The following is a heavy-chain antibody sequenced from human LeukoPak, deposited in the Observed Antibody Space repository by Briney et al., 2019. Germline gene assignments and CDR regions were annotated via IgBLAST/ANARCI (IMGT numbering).Heavy chain of an antibody. Sequence: GGSLRLSCAASGFTFSSFAMSWVRQAPGKGLEWVSAIRGSGSSTYYADSVKGRFTISRDNSKNTLYLQMNSLRAEDTAVYYCAKVSHYYYDSSGYRYPSFDYWGQGTLVTVSS. CDR1: GFTFSSFA. CDR2: IRGSGSST. V-gene: IGHV3-23*01. D-gene: IGHD3-22*01. J-gene: IGHJ4*02. CDR3: AKVSHYYYDSSGYRYPSFDY.